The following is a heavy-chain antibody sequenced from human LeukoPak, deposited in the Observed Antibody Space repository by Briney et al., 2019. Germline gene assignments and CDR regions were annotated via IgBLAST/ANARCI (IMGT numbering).Heavy chain of an antibody. D-gene: IGHD6-13*01. Sequence: GRSLRLSCAASGFTFSSFGMHWVRQAPGRGLEWVAVISYDGSNKYYADSVKGRFTVSRDNSKNTLYLQMNSLRAEDTAVYYCAKRMGPSIAAADLDYWGQGTLVTVSS. CDR1: GFTFSSFG. J-gene: IGHJ4*02. CDR2: ISYDGSNK. CDR3: AKRMGPSIAAADLDY. V-gene: IGHV3-30*18.